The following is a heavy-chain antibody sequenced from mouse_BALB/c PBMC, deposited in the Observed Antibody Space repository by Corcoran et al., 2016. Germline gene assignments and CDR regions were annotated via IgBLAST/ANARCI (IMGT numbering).Heavy chain of an antibody. V-gene: IGHV4-1*02. Sequence: EVKLLESGGDLVQPGGSLKLSCAASGFDFSRYWMGWVRQAPGKGLEWIGEINPDSRTINYAPSLKDKFIISRDNARKTLYLQMSKVRSEDTALYYCGRLGNYGWFAYWGQGTLVTVSA. CDR2: INPDSRTI. D-gene: IGHD2-4*01. J-gene: IGHJ3*01. CDR1: GFDFSRYW. CDR3: GRLGNYGWFAY.